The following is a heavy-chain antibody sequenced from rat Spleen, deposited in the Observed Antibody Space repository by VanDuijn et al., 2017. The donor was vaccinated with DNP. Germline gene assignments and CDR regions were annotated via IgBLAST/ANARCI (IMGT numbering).Heavy chain of an antibody. CDR2: ISYDGSST. Sequence: EVQLVASGGGLVQPGRSLKLSCEDSGFTFSDYNMAWVRQAPKKGLEWVATISYDGSSTYDRDSVKGRFTISRDNSKSTLYLQMDSLRSEDTATYYCTTEAGDYWGQGVMVTVSS. D-gene: IGHD1-4*01. J-gene: IGHJ2*01. CDR3: TTEAGDY. V-gene: IGHV5-7*01. CDR1: GFTFSDYN.